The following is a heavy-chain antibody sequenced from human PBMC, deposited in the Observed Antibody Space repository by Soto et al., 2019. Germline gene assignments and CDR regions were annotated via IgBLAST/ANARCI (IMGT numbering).Heavy chain of an antibody. CDR2: ISAYNGNT. V-gene: IGHV1-18*01. CDR3: ARGEYQLLFHYYYYGIDV. D-gene: IGHD2-2*01. Sequence: ASVKVSCKASGYTFTSYGISWVRQAPGQGLEWMGWISAYNGNTNYAQKLQGRVTMTTDTSTNTAYMELRSLRSDDTAVYYCARGEYQLLFHYYYYGIDVWGQGTTVTVSS. CDR1: GYTFTSYG. J-gene: IGHJ6*02.